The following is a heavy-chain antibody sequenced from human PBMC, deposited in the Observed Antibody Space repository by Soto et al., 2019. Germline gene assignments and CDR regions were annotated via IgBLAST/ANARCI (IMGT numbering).Heavy chain of an antibody. D-gene: IGHD1-26*01. CDR1: GYSFTRNG. Sequence: QVHLVQSGAELKKPGASVGVSCKASGYSFTRNGISWVRQAPGQGLEWMGWISAKNGDTNYAQKFQGRVIMTTDTSTSTAYMELRSLRSDDTAVYYCVRDRDSDTWPSRDVWGQGTTVTVSS. V-gene: IGHV1-18*01. CDR3: VRDRDSDTWPSRDV. CDR2: ISAKNGDT. J-gene: IGHJ6*02.